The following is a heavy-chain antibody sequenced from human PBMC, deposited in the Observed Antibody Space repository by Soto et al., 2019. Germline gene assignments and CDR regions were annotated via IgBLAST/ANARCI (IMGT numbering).Heavy chain of an antibody. CDR2: IIPIFGTA. V-gene: IGHV1-69*13. Sequence: ASVKVSCKASGGTFSSYAISWVRQAPGQGLEWMGGIIPIFGTANYAQKFQGRVTITAGESTSTAYMELSSLRSEDTAVYYCAREWSSSSSSFDYWGQGTLVTVSS. J-gene: IGHJ4*02. D-gene: IGHD6-6*01. CDR3: AREWSSSSSSFDY. CDR1: GGTFSSYA.